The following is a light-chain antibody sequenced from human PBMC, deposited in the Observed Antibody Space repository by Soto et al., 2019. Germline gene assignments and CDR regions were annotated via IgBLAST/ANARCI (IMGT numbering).Light chain of an antibody. CDR1: QSVSSSY. CDR3: QQYSSSAIT. Sequence: EIVLTQSPGTLSLSPGERATLSCRASQSVSSSYLAWYQQKPGQAPRLLIYGASSRATGIPGRFSGNGSGTDFTLTISRLGPEDVAVYYCQQYSSSAITFGQGTRLEIK. CDR2: GAS. V-gene: IGKV3-20*01. J-gene: IGKJ5*01.